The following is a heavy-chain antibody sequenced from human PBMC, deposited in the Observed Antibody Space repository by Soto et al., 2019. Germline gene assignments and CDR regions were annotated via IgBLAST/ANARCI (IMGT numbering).Heavy chain of an antibody. Sequence: QVQLQESGPGLVKPSETLPLTCTVSGGSISSYYWSWIRQPPGKGLEWLGYIYYSGSTNYNPSLKSRVPISVDTSKNQFALKLSSVTAADTAVYYCARDRRYSYGYYYGMDVWGQGTTVTVSS. J-gene: IGHJ6*02. CDR2: IYYSGST. V-gene: IGHV4-59*01. CDR1: GGSISSYY. D-gene: IGHD5-18*01. CDR3: ARDRRYSYGYYYGMDV.